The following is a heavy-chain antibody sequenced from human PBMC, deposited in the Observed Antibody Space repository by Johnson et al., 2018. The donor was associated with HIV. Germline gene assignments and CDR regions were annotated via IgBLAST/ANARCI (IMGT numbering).Heavy chain of an antibody. D-gene: IGHD5-24*01. V-gene: IGHV3-30*04. J-gene: IGHJ3*02. CDR2: LSYDGSNK. CDR3: MSRRGSPGARDAFDI. Sequence: QVQLVESGGGVVQPGRSLRLSCAASGFTFSSYAMHWVRQAPGKGLEWVAVLSYDGSNKYYADSVKGRFTISRDNSKNTLYLQLNSLRAEDTAVYYCMSRRGSPGARDAFDIWGQGTMVTVSS. CDR1: GFTFSSYA.